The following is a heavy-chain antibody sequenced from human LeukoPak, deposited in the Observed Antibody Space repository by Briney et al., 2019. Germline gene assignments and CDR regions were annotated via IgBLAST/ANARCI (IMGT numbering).Heavy chain of an antibody. CDR2: IYYSGNT. V-gene: IGHV4-39*01. CDR1: GGSISTSAYY. Sequence: PSETLSLTCIVSGGSISTSAYYWGWIRQPPGEGLQWIGSIYYSGNTYYNSSLKSRVTISVDTSTSQFSLRLSSVTAADTAVYYCARQGVGATDFWGQGSLVTVSS. J-gene: IGHJ4*02. CDR3: ARQGVGATDF. D-gene: IGHD1-26*01.